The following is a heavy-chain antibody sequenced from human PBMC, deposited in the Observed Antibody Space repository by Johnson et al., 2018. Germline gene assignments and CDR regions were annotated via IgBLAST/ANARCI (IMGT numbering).Heavy chain of an antibody. CDR2: INHSGNT. CDR3: AGGTAMSCDS. CDR1: GGSFSGYY. Sequence: QVQLQQWGAGLLKPSETLSLTCAVYGGSFSGYYWNWIRQTPGKGLEWIGEINHSGNTNYNPSLKSRLTMSVDTSKNQFSLKLSSVTAADTGVYYCAGGTAMSCDSWGQGTLVTVSS. V-gene: IGHV4-34*01. D-gene: IGHD2-21*02. J-gene: IGHJ4*02.